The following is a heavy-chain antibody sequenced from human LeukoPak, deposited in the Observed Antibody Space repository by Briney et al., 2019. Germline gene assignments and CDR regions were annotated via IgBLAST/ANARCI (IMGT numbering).Heavy chain of an antibody. CDR1: GGTFSSYA. CDR2: IIPIFGTA. D-gene: IGHD1-26*01. V-gene: IGHV1-69*13. J-gene: IGHJ5*02. Sequence: ASVKVSCKASGGTFSSYAISWVRQAPGQGLEWMGGIIPIFGTANYAQKFQGRVTITADESTSTAYMELSSLRSEDTAVYYCTRHSRGGSYSYNWFDPWGQGTLVTVSS. CDR3: TRHSRGGSYSYNWFDP.